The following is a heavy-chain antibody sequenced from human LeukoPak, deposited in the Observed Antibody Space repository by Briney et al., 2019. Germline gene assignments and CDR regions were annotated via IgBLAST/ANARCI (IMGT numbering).Heavy chain of an antibody. J-gene: IGHJ4*02. V-gene: IGHV4-34*01. Sequence: PSETLSLTCAVYGGSFSGYYWSWIRQPPGKGLAWIGEINHSGSTNYNPSLKSRVTISVDTSKNQFSLRLTSVTAADTAVYYCARQTGSGLFILPGGQGTLVTVSS. CDR1: GGSFSGYY. D-gene: IGHD3/OR15-3a*01. CDR2: INHSGST. CDR3: ARQTGSGLFILP.